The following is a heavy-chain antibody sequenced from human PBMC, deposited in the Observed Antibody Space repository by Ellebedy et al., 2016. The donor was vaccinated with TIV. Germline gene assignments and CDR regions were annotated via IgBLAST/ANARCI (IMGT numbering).Heavy chain of an antibody. CDR1: GLMFNTYA. CDR2: ISGSGGTT. D-gene: IGHD2-15*01. CDR3: ARYCSGGSCLSTGCYYGMDV. Sequence: PGGSLTLSCAASGLMFNTYAMSWVRQAPGRGLEWISTISGSGGTTYYVNSMKVRFTISRDNSKNTLYLQMNSLRAEDTAGYYCARYCSGGSCLSTGCYYGMDVWGQGTTVTVSS. V-gene: IGHV3-23*01. J-gene: IGHJ6*02.